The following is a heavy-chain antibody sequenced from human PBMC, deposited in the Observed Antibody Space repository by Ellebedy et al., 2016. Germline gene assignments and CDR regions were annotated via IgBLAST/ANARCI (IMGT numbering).Heavy chain of an antibody. CDR3: ARRGYGVRGVSVYFDN. D-gene: IGHD3-10*01. V-gene: IGHV4-4*02. Sequence: SETLSLXXAVSGGSITSSNWWSWVRQPPGKGLEWIGEIYHDGSTDYNPSLNSRLTMSVDKSKNQFSMKLTSVTAADTAVYYCARRGYGVRGVSVYFDNWGQGTQVTVSS. CDR1: GGSITSSNW. J-gene: IGHJ4*02. CDR2: IYHDGST.